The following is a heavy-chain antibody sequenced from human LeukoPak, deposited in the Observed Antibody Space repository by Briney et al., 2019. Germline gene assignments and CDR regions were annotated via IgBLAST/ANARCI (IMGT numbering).Heavy chain of an antibody. CDR2: ISSSGSTI. V-gene: IGHV3-48*03. D-gene: IGHD7-27*01. CDR1: GFTFSSYE. CDR3: ASLPSGVYYYYYMDV. J-gene: IGHJ6*03. Sequence: GGSLRLSCAASGFTFSSYEMNWVRQAPGKGLEWVSYISSSGSTIYYADSVKGRFTISRDNAKNSLYLQMSSLRVEDTAVYYCASLPSGVYYYYYMDVWGKGTTVTVSS.